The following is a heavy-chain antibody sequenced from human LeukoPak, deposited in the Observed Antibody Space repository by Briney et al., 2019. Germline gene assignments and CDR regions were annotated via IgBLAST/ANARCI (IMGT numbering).Heavy chain of an antibody. CDR1: GGSISNYY. D-gene: IGHD4-23*01. J-gene: IGHJ4*02. CDR3: ARGTERDRLRWIGYYFDY. V-gene: IGHV4-4*07. CDR2: IHTSGNT. Sequence: SETLSLTCTVSGGSISNYYWSWIRQPAGKGLEWIGRIHTSGNTNYNPSLKSRITMSVDTSKNQFSLKLSSVTGADTAIYYCARGTERDRLRWIGYYFDYWGQGSLVTVSS.